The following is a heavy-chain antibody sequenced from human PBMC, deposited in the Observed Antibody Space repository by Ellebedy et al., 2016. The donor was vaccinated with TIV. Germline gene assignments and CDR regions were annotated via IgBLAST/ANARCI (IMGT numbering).Heavy chain of an antibody. CDR1: GGSISNYY. CDR3: ARGPEGGRYDLLY. D-gene: IGHD1-26*01. J-gene: IGHJ4*02. V-gene: IGHV4-4*07. Sequence: SETLSLTXSVSGGSISNYYWSWIRQPAGKELEWIGRIFSSGSTNYNPSLKSRVTMSIDTSKKQFSLKLSSVTAADTAVYYCARGPEGGRYDLLYWGQGALVTVSS. CDR2: IFSSGST.